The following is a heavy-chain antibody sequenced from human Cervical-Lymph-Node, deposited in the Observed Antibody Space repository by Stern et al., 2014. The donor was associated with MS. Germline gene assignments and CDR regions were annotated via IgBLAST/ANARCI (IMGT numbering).Heavy chain of an antibody. Sequence: DQLVESGGGLVKPGGSLRLSCAASGFTFSDYYMSWIRQAPGKGLVWVSSISSSVISIYYADSVKARFTISRDNAKNSLYLQMNSLRAEDTAVYYCARSHSKWLVHDAFDIWGQGTMVSVSS. D-gene: IGHD6-19*01. J-gene: IGHJ3*02. CDR1: GFTFSDYY. V-gene: IGHV3-11*01. CDR3: ARSHSKWLVHDAFDI. CDR2: ISSSVISI.